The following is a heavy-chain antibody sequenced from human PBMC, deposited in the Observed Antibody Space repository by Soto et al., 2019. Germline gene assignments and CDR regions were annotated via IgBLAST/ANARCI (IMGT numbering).Heavy chain of an antibody. CDR1: GGSVSSSTYY. CDR2: IYYSGIT. CDR3: ARQDVRAWGRFDP. V-gene: IGHV4-39*01. J-gene: IGHJ5*02. Sequence: SLTCTVSGGSVSSSTYYWGWIRQPPGKGLEWIGTIYYSGITYYNPSLQSRVTISVDTSKNQFSLRLSFVTAADAALYFCARQDVRAWGRFDPWGQGTLVTVSS. D-gene: IGHD7-27*01.